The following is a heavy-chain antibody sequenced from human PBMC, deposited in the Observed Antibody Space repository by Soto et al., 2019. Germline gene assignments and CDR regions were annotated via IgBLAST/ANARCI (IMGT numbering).Heavy chain of an antibody. Sequence: PGGSLRLCCAASGFTFSSYAMSWVRQVPGKGLEWVSAISGTGANTYYADSVKGRFTISRDNSKNTLYLQMNSLRADDAAVYYCATLRFCTSSSCYGREGGYWGQGTLVTSP. V-gene: IGHV3-23*01. CDR1: GFTFSSYA. J-gene: IGHJ4*02. CDR3: ATLRFCTSSSCYGREGGY. D-gene: IGHD2-2*01. CDR2: ISGTGANT.